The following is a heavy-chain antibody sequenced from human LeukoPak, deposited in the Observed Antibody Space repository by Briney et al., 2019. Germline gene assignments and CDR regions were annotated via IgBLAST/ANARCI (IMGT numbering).Heavy chain of an antibody. Sequence: SQTLSLTCTVSGGSISSGSYYWSWIRQPAGKGLEGFGRIYTSGSTNYNPSLKSRVTISVDTSKNQFSLKLSSVTAADTAVYYCARRGYSYGSPEAYFDYWGQGTLVTVSS. V-gene: IGHV4-61*02. CDR1: GGSISSGSYY. D-gene: IGHD5-18*01. J-gene: IGHJ4*02. CDR2: IYTSGST. CDR3: ARRGYSYGSPEAYFDY.